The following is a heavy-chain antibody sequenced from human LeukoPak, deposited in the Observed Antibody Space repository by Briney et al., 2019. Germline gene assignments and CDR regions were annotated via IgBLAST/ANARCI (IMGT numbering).Heavy chain of an antibody. D-gene: IGHD2-8*01. CDR1: GHTFTNYP. CDR3: ARGMLKDYFDY. J-gene: IGHJ4*02. V-gene: IGHV7-4-1*02. CDR2: IITKTGNP. Sequence: ASVKVSCKASGHTFTNYPMSWVRQAPGQGLEWMGWIITKTGNPTYAQGFTGRFVFSLDTSVSTAHLQISGLKAEDTAVYYCARGMLKDYFDYWGLGTLVTVSS.